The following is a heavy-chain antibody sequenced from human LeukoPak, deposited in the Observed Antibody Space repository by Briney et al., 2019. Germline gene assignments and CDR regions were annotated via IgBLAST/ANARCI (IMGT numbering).Heavy chain of an antibody. D-gene: IGHD2-2*01. CDR2: IRSRRDNYET. CDR3: SRQTVSCYDF. V-gene: IGHV3-73*01. J-gene: IGHJ4*02. Sequence: GGSLRLSCAASGFTFSSYSMNWVRQAPGKGLEWVGHIRSRRDNYETAYGVSGQGRFTISRDDSNSMAYLQMNSLTGDDTAVYYCSRQTVSCYDFWGQGTLVTVSS. CDR1: GFTFSSYS.